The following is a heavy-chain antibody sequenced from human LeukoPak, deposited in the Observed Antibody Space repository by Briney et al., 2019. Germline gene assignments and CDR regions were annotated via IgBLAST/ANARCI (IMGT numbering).Heavy chain of an antibody. D-gene: IGHD3-22*01. J-gene: IGHJ4*02. V-gene: IGHV4-59*01. Sequence: PSETLSLTCTVSGDSISSSYWSWIRQPPGKGLEWIGYVYYTGSSYYNPSLKSRATTSIDMSKNQFSLKLTSMTAADTAVYYCARAYYYDSSGYYLGLDYWGQGTLVTVSS. CDR1: GDSISSSY. CDR3: ARAYYYDSSGYYLGLDY. CDR2: VYYTGSS.